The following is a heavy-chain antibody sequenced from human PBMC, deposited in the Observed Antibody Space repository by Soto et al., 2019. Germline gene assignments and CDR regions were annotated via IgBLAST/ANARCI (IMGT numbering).Heavy chain of an antibody. CDR3: ARDPGYSYGPGWFDP. V-gene: IGHV4-59*01. Sequence: SETLSLTCTVSGGSISSYYWSWIRQPPGKGLEWIGYIYYSGSTNYNPSLKSRVTISVDTSKNQFSLKLSSVTAADTAVYYCARDPGYSYGPGWFDPWGQGTLVTVSS. CDR1: GGSISSYY. J-gene: IGHJ5*02. CDR2: IYYSGST. D-gene: IGHD5-18*01.